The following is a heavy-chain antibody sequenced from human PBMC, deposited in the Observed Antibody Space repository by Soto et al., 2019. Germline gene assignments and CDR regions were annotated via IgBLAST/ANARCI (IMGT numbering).Heavy chain of an antibody. CDR3: TMTTVSAGADYYYGMDV. V-gene: IGHV3-49*04. J-gene: IGHJ6*02. CDR2: IRSKAYGGTT. Sequence: LRLSCTASGFTFGDYAMSWVRQAPGKGLEWVGFIRSKAYGGTTEYAASVKGRFTISRDDSKSIAYLQMNSLKTEDTAVYYCTMTTVSAGADYYYGMDVWGQGTTVTVSS. CDR1: GFTFGDYA. D-gene: IGHD4-4*01.